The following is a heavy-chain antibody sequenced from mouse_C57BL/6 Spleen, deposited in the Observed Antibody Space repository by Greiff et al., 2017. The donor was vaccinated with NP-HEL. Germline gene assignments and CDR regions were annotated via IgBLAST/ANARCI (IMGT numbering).Heavy chain of an antibody. CDR3: ATELLREGYDY. CDR2: IHPNSGST. Sequence: QVQLKQPGAELVKPGASVKLSCKASGYTFTSYWMHWVKQRPGQGLEWIGMIHPNSGSTNDNEKFKSKATLTVDKSSSTAYMQLSSLTSEDSAVYYCATELLREGYDYWGQGTTLTVSS. J-gene: IGHJ2*01. V-gene: IGHV1-64*01. D-gene: IGHD1-1*01. CDR1: GYTFTSYW.